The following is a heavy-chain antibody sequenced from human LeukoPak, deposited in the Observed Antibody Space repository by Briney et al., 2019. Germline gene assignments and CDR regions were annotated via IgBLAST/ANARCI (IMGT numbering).Heavy chain of an antibody. V-gene: IGHV4-38-2*02. CDR1: GYSISSGYY. CDR3: ARRAAAGTFSPLGDY. J-gene: IGHJ4*02. Sequence: SETLSLTCTVSGYSISSGYYWGWIRQPPGKGLEWIGSIYYSGSTYYNPSLKSRVTISVDTSKNQFSLKLSSVTAADTAVYYCARRAAAGTFSPLGDYWGQGTLVTVSS. CDR2: IYYSGST. D-gene: IGHD6-13*01.